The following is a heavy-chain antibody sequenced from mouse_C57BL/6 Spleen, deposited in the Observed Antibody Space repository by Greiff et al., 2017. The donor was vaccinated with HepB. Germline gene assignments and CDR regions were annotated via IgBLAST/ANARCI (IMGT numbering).Heavy chain of an antibody. J-gene: IGHJ4*01. CDR3: ARRHYYGSSLYYAMDY. D-gene: IGHD1-1*01. CDR2: IDPSDSYT. V-gene: IGHV1-59*01. CDR1: GYTFTSYW. Sequence: VQLQQPGAELVRPGTSVKLSCKASGYTFTSYWMHWVKQRPGQGLEWIGVIDPSDSYTNYNQKFKGKATLTVDTSSSTAYMQLSSLTSEDSAVYYCARRHYYGSSLYYAMDYWGQGTSVTVSS.